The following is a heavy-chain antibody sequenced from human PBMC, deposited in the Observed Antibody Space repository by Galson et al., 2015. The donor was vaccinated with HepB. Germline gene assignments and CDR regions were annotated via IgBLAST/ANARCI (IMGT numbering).Heavy chain of an antibody. CDR1: GFAIETYG. D-gene: IGHD2-2*01. J-gene: IGHJ5*01. CDR2: IWNVRFND. Sequence: SLRLSCAASGFAIETYGMHWVRQAPGKGLEWLSIIWNVRFNDFYADSVKGRFTISRDSSKNTLYLHVTSLRAEDTAVYYCARDAIGGGYSIDSWGQGTLVTVSS. V-gene: IGHV3-33*08. CDR3: ARDAIGGGYSIDS.